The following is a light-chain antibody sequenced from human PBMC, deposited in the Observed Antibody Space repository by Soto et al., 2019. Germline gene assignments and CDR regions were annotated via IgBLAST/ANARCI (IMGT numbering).Light chain of an antibody. Sequence: EIVMTQSPATLSVSPGDRATLSCRASESVTSSLAWYQQKPGQPPRLLIYAASTRATDVPARFSGGGSETEFTLTISSLQSEDFAVYFCQQYNIWPLWTFSQGTKVDI. CDR3: QQYNIWPLWT. CDR2: AAS. CDR1: ESVTSS. V-gene: IGKV3-15*01. J-gene: IGKJ1*01.